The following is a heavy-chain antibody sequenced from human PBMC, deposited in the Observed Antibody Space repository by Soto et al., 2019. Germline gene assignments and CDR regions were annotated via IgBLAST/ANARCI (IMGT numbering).Heavy chain of an antibody. CDR2: IWYDGSNK. CDR1: GFTFSSYG. J-gene: IGHJ4*02. CDR3: ARSPGGWLQLPNDY. Sequence: GGSLRLSCAASGFTFSSYGMHWVRQAPGKGLEWVAVIWYDGSNKYYADSVKGRFTISRDNSKNTLYLQMNSLRAEDTAVYYCARSPGGWLQLPNDYWGQGTLVTVSS. V-gene: IGHV3-33*01. D-gene: IGHD5-12*01.